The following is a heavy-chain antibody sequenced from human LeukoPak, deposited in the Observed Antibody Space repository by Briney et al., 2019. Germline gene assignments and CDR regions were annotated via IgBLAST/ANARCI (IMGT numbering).Heavy chain of an antibody. CDR1: GGSFSGYY. V-gene: IGHV4-34*01. J-gene: IGHJ4*02. D-gene: IGHD1-26*01. CDR3: ARGWELLEKYYFDY. CDR2: INHSGST. Sequence: SETLSLTCAVYGGSFSGYYWSRIRQPPGKGLEWIGEINHSGSTNYNPSLKSRVTISVDTSKNQFSLKLSSVTAADTAVYYCARGWELLEKYYFDYWGQGTLVTVSS.